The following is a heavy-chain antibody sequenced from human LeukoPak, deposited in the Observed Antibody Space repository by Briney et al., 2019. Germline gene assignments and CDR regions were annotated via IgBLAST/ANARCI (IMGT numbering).Heavy chain of an antibody. CDR1: GGSISGNY. Sequence: SESLSLTCTVSGGSISGNYWSWIRQPPGRGLEWIGYLYYTGSAHYSPSLKSRVTMTVDTSKNQFSLKLTSATAADTAVYYCARVGRDGYNYFDFWGQGTLVTVSS. CDR2: LYYTGSA. J-gene: IGHJ4*02. D-gene: IGHD5-24*01. V-gene: IGHV4-59*01. CDR3: ARVGRDGYNYFDF.